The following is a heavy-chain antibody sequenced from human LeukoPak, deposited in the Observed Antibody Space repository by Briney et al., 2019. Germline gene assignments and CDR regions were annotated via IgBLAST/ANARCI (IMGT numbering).Heavy chain of an antibody. Sequence: PSGTLSLTCAVSGGSISSSSWWSWVRQPPGKGLEWIGEIYHSGSTNYNPSLKSRVTISVDTSKNQFSLKLSSVTAADTAVYYCARSTYCSGGSCSHNWFDPWGQGTLVTVSS. D-gene: IGHD2-15*01. CDR3: ARSTYCSGGSCSHNWFDP. V-gene: IGHV4-4*02. J-gene: IGHJ5*02. CDR1: GGSISSSSW. CDR2: IYHSGST.